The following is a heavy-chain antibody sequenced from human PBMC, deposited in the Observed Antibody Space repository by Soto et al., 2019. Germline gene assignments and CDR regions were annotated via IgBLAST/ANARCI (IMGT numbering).Heavy chain of an antibody. CDR2: IYTSGTT. D-gene: IGHD2-21*01. Sequence: SETLSLTCDVSGGSISSGDYYWSWIHQPTGKGLEWIAYIYTSGTTYYNPSLKSRLTMSLDTSKKQFSLKLTSVTAADTAIYYCARMQYSHFDSWGQGTMVTVSS. V-gene: IGHV4-30-4*01. J-gene: IGHJ4*02. CDR3: ARMQYSHFDS. CDR1: GGSISSGDYY.